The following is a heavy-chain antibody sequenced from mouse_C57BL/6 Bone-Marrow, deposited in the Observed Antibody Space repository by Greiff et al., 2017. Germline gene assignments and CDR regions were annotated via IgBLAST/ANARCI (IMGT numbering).Heavy chain of an antibody. D-gene: IGHD1-1*01. Sequence: VQVVESGPGLVAPSRTLSITCTVSGFSLTSYGVAWVRQPPGKGLEWLGVIWGGGSTNYNSALMSRLSISKANSKIQVFFKMNSRQTDDTAMYYCAKHEGDYYGSSPVAYWGQGTLVTVSA. J-gene: IGHJ3*01. CDR2: IWGGGST. CDR3: AKHEGDYYGSSPVAY. CDR1: GFSLTSYG. V-gene: IGHV2-9*01.